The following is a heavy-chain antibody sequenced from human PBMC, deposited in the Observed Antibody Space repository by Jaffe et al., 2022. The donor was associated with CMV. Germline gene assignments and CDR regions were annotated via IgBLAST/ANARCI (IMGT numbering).Heavy chain of an antibody. J-gene: IGHJ6*03. Sequence: QLQLQESGPGLVKPSETLSLTCTVSGGSISSSSYYWGWIRQPPGKGLEWIGSIYYSGSTYYNPSLKSRVTISVDTSKNQFSLKLSSVTAADTAVYYCARHGYSSSWSQYYYYYYYMDVWGKGTTVTVSS. V-gene: IGHV4-39*01. D-gene: IGHD6-13*01. CDR1: GGSISSSSYY. CDR3: ARHGYSSSWSQYYYYYYYMDV. CDR2: IYYSGST.